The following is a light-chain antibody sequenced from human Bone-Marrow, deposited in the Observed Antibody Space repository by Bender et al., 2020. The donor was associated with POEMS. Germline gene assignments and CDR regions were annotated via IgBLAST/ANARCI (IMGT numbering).Light chain of an antibody. CDR2: DVT. V-gene: IGLV2-11*01. J-gene: IGLJ1*01. Sequence: QSALTQPASVSGSPGQSITISCTGTSSDIGGHNYVSWYQQHPVRAPKLMIFDVTKRPSGVPDRFSGSRSGNTASLTISGLQAEDEADYYCCSYAGAYTYVFGTGTRVTVL. CDR1: SSDIGGHNY. CDR3: CSYAGAYTYV.